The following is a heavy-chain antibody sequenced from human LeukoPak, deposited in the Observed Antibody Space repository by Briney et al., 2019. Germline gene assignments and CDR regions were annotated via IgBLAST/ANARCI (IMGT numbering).Heavy chain of an antibody. Sequence: SQTLSLTCTVSGGSISSGAYYYNWIRQPAGKGLEWIGRIYTSGSTNYNPSLKSRLTISVDTSKNQFSLKLSSVTAADTAVYYCARDVYDFWSGHYDWGPGTLVTVSS. V-gene: IGHV4-61*02. CDR2: IYTSGST. J-gene: IGHJ4*02. D-gene: IGHD3-3*01. CDR1: GGSISSGAYY. CDR3: ARDVYDFWSGHYD.